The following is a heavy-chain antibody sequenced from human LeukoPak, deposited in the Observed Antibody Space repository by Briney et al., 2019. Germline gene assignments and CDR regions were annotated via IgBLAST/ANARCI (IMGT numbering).Heavy chain of an antibody. Sequence: ASVKVSCKASGYTFTGYYMHWVRQAPGQGLEWMGWINPNSGGTNYAQKFQGRVTMTRDTSISTAYMELSRLGSDDTAVYYCARSVEMATITDYWGQGTLVTVSS. CDR3: ARSVEMATITDY. J-gene: IGHJ4*02. V-gene: IGHV1-2*02. CDR2: INPNSGGT. D-gene: IGHD5-24*01. CDR1: GYTFTGYY.